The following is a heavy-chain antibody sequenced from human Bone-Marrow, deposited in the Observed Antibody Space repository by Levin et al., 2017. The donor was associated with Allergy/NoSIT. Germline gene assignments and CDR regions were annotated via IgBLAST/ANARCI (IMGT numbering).Heavy chain of an antibody. D-gene: IGHD2-2*01. CDR3: ARLRDQLLWGPFDI. CDR1: GVSISSSTYY. V-gene: IGHV4-39*01. CDR2: IYFSGST. J-gene: IGHJ3*02. Sequence: PSETLSLTCTVSGVSISSSTYYWGWIRQPPGKGLEWIGSIYFSGSTYYNPSLKSRFTISVDTSKNQFSLKLSSVTAADTAVYYCARLRDQLLWGPFDIWGQGTMVTVSS.